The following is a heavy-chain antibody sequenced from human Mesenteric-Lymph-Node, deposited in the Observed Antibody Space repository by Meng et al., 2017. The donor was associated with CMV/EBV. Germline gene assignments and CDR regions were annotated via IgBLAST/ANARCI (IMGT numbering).Heavy chain of an antibody. Sequence: SETLSLTCTVSGGSISSGSYHRGWIRQTPGKGLEWIGSIHNSGGTQYSPSLNSRVTMSVDTSKNQVSLKLTSVTAADTAVYYCARISGGGACCGADYWGQGTLVTVSS. D-gene: IGHD2-21*02. CDR1: GGSISSGSYH. V-gene: IGHV4-39*07. J-gene: IGHJ4*02. CDR3: ARISGGGACCGADY. CDR2: IHNSGGT.